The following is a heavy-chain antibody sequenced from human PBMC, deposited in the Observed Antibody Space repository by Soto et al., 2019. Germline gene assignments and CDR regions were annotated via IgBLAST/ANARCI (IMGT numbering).Heavy chain of an antibody. CDR2: IFHSGTT. D-gene: IGHD1-26*01. CDR3: ARGHEGDGGWGMDV. Sequence: PSETLSLTCAVSGGSISSRNWWTWVRQSPGNGLEWIGDIFHSGTTNYNPSLKSRLTISVDKSKNQFSLTLSSVTAADTAFYYCARGHEGDGGWGMDVWGQGTTVTVSS. J-gene: IGHJ6*02. V-gene: IGHV4-4*02. CDR1: GGSISSRNW.